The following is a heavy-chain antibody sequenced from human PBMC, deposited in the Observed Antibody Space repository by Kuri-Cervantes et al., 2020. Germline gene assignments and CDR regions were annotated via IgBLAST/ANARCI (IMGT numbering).Heavy chain of an antibody. J-gene: IGHJ6*03. CDR1: GFTFSSSS. Sequence: GGSLRLSCAASGFTFSSSSMTWVRQAPGKGLEWVANINHDGSEKYYVGSVKGRFTISRDNAKNSLYLQMNSLRAEDTALYYCAWFYYYYMDVWGKGTTVTVSS. CDR2: INHDGSEK. CDR3: AWFYYYYMDV. V-gene: IGHV3-7*04.